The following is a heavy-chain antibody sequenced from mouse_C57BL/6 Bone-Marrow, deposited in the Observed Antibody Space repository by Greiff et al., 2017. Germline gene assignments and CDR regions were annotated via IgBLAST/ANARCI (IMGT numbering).Heavy chain of an antibody. CDR3: VRLYGSSRPWYFDV. V-gene: IGHV10-1*01. J-gene: IGHJ1*03. CDR1: GFSFNTYA. D-gene: IGHD1-1*01. CDR2: IRSKSNNYAT. Sequence: EVQVVESGGGLVQPKGSLKLSCAASGFSFNTYAMNWVRQAPGKGLEWVARIRSKSNNYATYYADSVKDRFTISRDDSESMLYLQMNNLKTEDTAMYYCVRLYGSSRPWYFDVWGTGTTVTVSS.